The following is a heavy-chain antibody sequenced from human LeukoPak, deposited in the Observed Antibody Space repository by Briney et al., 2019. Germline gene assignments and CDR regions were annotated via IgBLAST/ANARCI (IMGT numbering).Heavy chain of an antibody. Sequence: GGSLRLSCEASGFSFSSYNMDWVRQTPGKGLEWISSITTSSTYTFYADSVKGRFTISRDNARKTLYLQMNSLRAEDTAVYYCASFYTPWGQGTQVTVSS. CDR1: GFSFSSYN. CDR3: ASFYTP. V-gene: IGHV3-21*01. D-gene: IGHD2-2*02. CDR2: ITTSSTYT. J-gene: IGHJ5*02.